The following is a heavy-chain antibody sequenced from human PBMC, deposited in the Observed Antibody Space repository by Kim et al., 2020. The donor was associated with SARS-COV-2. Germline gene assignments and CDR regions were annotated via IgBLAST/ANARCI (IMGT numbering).Heavy chain of an antibody. Sequence: ASVKVSCKVSGYTLTELSMHWVRQAPGKGLEWKGGFDPEDGETIYAQKFQGRVTMTEDTSTDTAYMELSSLRSEDTAVYYCATGPPYCSSTSCGWFDPWGQGTLVTVSS. D-gene: IGHD2-2*01. CDR2: FDPEDGET. V-gene: IGHV1-24*01. CDR1: GYTLTELS. CDR3: ATGPPYCSSTSCGWFDP. J-gene: IGHJ5*02.